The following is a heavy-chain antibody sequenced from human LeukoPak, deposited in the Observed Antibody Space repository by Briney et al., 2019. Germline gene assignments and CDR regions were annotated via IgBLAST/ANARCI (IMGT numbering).Heavy chain of an antibody. Sequence: SETLSLTCTVSGGSISSGGYYWSWIRQHPGKGLEWIGYIYYSGSTYYNPSLKSRVTISVDTSKNQFSLKLSSVTAADTAVYYCARSRFLEWLFHAFDIWGQGTMVTVSS. CDR3: ARSRFLEWLFHAFDI. CDR2: IYYSGST. CDR1: GGSISSGGYY. V-gene: IGHV4-31*03. D-gene: IGHD3-3*01. J-gene: IGHJ3*02.